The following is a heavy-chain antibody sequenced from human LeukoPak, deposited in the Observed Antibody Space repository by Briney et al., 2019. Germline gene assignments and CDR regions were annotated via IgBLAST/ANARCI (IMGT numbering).Heavy chain of an antibody. CDR2: ISGDSVSP. CDR3: ARDPGAFPYFFDS. J-gene: IGHJ4*02. D-gene: IGHD4/OR15-4a*01. CDR1: GFTFNKHA. Sequence: GGSLRLSCAASGFTFNKHALTWVRQTPGKGLECVSAISGDSVSPYYTDSVKGRFIISRDNSKNTLYLQMNGLRVEDTAVYYCARDPGAFPYFFDSWGQGTLVTVSS. V-gene: IGHV3-23*01.